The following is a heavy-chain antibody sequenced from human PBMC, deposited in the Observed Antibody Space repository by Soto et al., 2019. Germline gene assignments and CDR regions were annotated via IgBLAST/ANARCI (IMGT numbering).Heavy chain of an antibody. CDR3: ARDAVLGAIGDAFGI. Sequence: GGSLRFSCAASGFTFSSYSMNWVRHAPGKGLEWVSSISSSSSYIYYADSVKGRFTISRDNAKNSLYLQMNSLRAEDTAVYYCARDAVLGAIGDAFGIWGRGTMVTVSS. V-gene: IGHV3-21*01. D-gene: IGHD2-2*01. J-gene: IGHJ3*02. CDR1: GFTFSSYS. CDR2: ISSSSSYI.